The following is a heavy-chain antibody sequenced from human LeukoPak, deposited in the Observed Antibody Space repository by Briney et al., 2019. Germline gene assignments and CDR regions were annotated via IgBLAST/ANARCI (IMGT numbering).Heavy chain of an antibody. J-gene: IGHJ4*02. CDR2: ISYTGST. Sequence: PSETLSLTCSVSGDSISNYYWSWIRQPPGKGLEWIGYISYTGSTNYNPSLKSRVTISEDTSKNQFSLKLSSVTAADTAVYFCARHKWGVNSSGYSFDYWGQGTLVTVSS. CDR1: GDSISNYY. D-gene: IGHD3-22*01. CDR3: ARHKWGVNSSGYSFDY. V-gene: IGHV4-59*08.